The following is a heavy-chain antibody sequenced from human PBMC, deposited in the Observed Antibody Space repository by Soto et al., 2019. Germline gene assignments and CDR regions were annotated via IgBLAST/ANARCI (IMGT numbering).Heavy chain of an antibody. V-gene: IGHV3-33*06. CDR3: AKDDDTSSHYSLLDF. D-gene: IGHD3-22*01. J-gene: IGHJ4*02. CDR1: GFAFSYHG. CDR2: TWSGGRGE. Sequence: QVQLVESGGGVVQPGTSLRLSCAASGFAFSYHGIHWVRQAPGKGLEWVAVTWSGGRGEYYADSVRGRFTISRDNPKTTVYLQMNSLRVEDTAVYYCAKDDDTSSHYSLLDFRGQGTLVTVSA.